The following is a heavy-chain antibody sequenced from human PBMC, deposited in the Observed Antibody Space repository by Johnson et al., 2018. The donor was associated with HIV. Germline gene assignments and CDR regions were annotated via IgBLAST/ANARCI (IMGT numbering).Heavy chain of an antibody. D-gene: IGHD5-24*01. CDR2: LSWNSGSI. CDR3: ARDPNYNSVDAFDI. V-gene: IGHV3-9*01. CDR1: GFTFDDYA. J-gene: IGHJ3*02. Sequence: VHLVESGGGLVQPGGSLRLSCAASGFTFDDYAMHWVRQAPGKGLEWVSGLSWNSGSIGYADSVKGRFTISRDNAKNSLYLQMNSLRVEDTALYYCARDPNYNSVDAFDIWGQGTMVTVSS.